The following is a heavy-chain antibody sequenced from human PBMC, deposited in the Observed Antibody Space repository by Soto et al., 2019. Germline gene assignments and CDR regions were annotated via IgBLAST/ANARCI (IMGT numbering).Heavy chain of an antibody. V-gene: IGHV4-59*01. CDR3: ARGVVATAHDAFDI. J-gene: IGHJ3*02. CDR1: GGSISSYY. CDR2: IYYSGST. Sequence: SETLSLTCTVSGGSISSYYWSWIRQPPGKGLEWIGYIYYSGSTNYNPSLKSRVTISVDTSKNQFSLKLSSVTAADTAVYYCARGVVATAHDAFDIWGQGTMVTVSS. D-gene: IGHD5-12*01.